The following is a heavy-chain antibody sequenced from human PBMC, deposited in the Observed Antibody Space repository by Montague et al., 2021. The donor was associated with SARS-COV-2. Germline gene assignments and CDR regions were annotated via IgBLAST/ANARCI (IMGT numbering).Heavy chain of an antibody. CDR3: AKDHYASGKMGFFDL. CDR1: GFTFSNYV. J-gene: IGHJ2*01. D-gene: IGHD3-16*01. V-gene: IGHV3-30*18. CDR2: ISTDGSVY. Sequence: SLRLSCAASGFTFSNYVMHWVRQAPGKGLEWVAVISTDGSVYDYLDSVKGRFTISRDYTKNSLFLQMNSLRTEDTALYYCAKDHYASGKMGFFDLWGRGTLVTVSS.